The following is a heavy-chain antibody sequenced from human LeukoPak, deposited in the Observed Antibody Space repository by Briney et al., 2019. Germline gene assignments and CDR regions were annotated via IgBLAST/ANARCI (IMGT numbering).Heavy chain of an antibody. D-gene: IGHD3-22*01. CDR1: GFTFSSYK. V-gene: IGHV3-21*06. CDR2: ISGGSSYM. Sequence: PGGSLRLSCAASGFTFSSYKMKWVRQAPGRGLEWVSSISGGSSYMHYADSVRGRFTISRDNAKNSLFLQMNSLRVEDTAVYYCARGGRGSAAVVAPRSFDIWGQGTMVTVSS. J-gene: IGHJ3*02. CDR3: ARGGRGSAAVVAPRSFDI.